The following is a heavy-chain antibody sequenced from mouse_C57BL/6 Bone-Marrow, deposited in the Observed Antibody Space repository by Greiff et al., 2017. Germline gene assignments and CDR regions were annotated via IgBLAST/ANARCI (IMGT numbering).Heavy chain of an antibody. CDR3: ARSGYYGSSYKDYYAMDY. D-gene: IGHD1-1*01. V-gene: IGHV1-42*01. CDR1: GYSFTGYY. J-gene: IGHJ4*01. CDR2: INPSTGGT. Sequence: EVHLVESGPELVKPGASVKISCKASGYSFTGYYMNWVKQSPEKSLEWIGEINPSTGGTTYNQKFKAKATLTVDKSSSTAYMQLKSLTSEDSAVYYCARSGYYGSSYKDYYAMDYWGQGTSVTVSS.